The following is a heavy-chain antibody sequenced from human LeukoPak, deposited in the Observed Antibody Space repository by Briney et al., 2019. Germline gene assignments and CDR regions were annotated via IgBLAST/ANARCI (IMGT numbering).Heavy chain of an antibody. D-gene: IGHD3-3*01. CDR3: VGRYWYYDFGW. Sequence: GGSLTLSCAASGFTFSSYSMNWVRQAPGKGLEWLSYISSSSSPIYYADSVKGRFTISRDNAKNSLYLQMNSLRAEDTAVYYCVGRYWYYDFGWWGQGTLVTVSS. V-gene: IGHV3-48*01. CDR2: ISSSSSPI. CDR1: GFTFSSYS. J-gene: IGHJ4*02.